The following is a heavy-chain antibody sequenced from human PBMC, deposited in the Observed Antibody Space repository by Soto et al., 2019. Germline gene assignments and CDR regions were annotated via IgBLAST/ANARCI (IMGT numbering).Heavy chain of an antibody. D-gene: IGHD4-17*01. CDR3: ARDDSDYPSYFDY. J-gene: IGHJ4*02. Sequence: PGGSLRLSCAASGFTFSSYSMNWVRQAPGKGLEWVSSISSSSSYIYYADSVKGRFTISRDNAKNSLYLQMNSLRAEDTAVYYCARDDSDYPSYFDYWGQGTLVTVSS. V-gene: IGHV3-21*01. CDR1: GFTFSSYS. CDR2: ISSSSSYI.